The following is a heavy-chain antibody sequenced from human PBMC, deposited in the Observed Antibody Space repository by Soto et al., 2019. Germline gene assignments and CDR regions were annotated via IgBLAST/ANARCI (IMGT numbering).Heavy chain of an antibody. D-gene: IGHD4-17*01. CDR2: IIPIFGTA. J-gene: IGHJ6*02. CDR3: ARARSRTVTTREVGYYGMDV. V-gene: IGHV1-69*13. Sequence: ASVKVSCKASGGTFSSYAISWVRQAPGQGLEWMGGIIPIFGTANYAQKFQGRVTITADESTSTAYMELGSLRSEDTAVYYCARARSRTVTTREVGYYGMDVWGQGTTVTVSS. CDR1: GGTFSSYA.